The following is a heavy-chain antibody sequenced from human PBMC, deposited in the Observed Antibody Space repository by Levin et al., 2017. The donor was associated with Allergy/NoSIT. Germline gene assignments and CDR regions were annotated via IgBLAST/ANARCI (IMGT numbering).Heavy chain of an antibody. CDR3: ARVHVLNCSGGSCYGAQCDY. V-gene: IGHV4-34*01. CDR1: GGSFSGYY. J-gene: IGHJ4*02. D-gene: IGHD2-15*01. Sequence: SETLSLTCAVYGGSFSGYYWSWIRQPPGKGLEWIWEINHNGSNNYNPSSKSRVTITVETSKNQFSLKLSSGTAADTAVYYCARVHVLNCSGGSCYGAQCDYWGQGTLVTVSA. CDR2: INHNGSN.